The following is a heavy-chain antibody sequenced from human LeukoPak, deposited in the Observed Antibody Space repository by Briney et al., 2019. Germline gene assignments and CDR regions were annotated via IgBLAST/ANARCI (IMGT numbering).Heavy chain of an antibody. Sequence: GGSLRLSCVASGFSFSNYAMSWVRQAPGKGLEWVSGISGFGSSPYYADSVKGWFTISRDNSKNTLYLQMNSLRAEDTAVYYCADLGTTYYYDHSTYWGRGTLVTVSS. CDR1: GFSFSNYA. J-gene: IGHJ4*02. CDR2: ISGFGSSP. V-gene: IGHV3-23*01. CDR3: ADLGTTYYYDHSTY. D-gene: IGHD3-22*01.